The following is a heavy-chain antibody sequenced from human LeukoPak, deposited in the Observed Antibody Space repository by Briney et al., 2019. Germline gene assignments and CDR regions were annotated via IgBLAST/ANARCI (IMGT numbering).Heavy chain of an antibody. CDR3: TRGTLYCSGGYCYHDI. Sequence: GGSLRLSFAASGFTFSSYWMHWVRQAPGKGLVWVSRINSDGSSTSYADSVKGRFTISRDNAKNTLYLQMNSLRAEDTAVYYCTRGTLYCSGGYCYHDIWGQGTMVTVSS. J-gene: IGHJ3*02. CDR2: INSDGSST. V-gene: IGHV3-74*01. D-gene: IGHD2-15*01. CDR1: GFTFSSYW.